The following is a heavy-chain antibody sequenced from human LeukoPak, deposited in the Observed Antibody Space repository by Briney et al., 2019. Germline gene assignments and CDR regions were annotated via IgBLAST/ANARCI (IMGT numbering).Heavy chain of an antibody. CDR1: GFTFSNYA. J-gene: IGHJ6*02. V-gene: IGHV3-30-3*01. CDR2: ISYDGSNK. CDR3: ASRRSSGLDV. Sequence: GGSLRLSCAASGFTFSNYAMHWVRQAPGKGLEWVAVISYDGSNKYYADSVKGRFTISRDNSKNTLYLQMNSLRAEDTAVYYCASRRSSGLDVWGQGTTVTVSS.